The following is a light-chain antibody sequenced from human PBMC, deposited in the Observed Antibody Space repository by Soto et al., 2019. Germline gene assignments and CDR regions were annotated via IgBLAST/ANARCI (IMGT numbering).Light chain of an antibody. CDR2: GAS. J-gene: IGKJ1*01. CDR3: QQYNHWPRT. V-gene: IGKV3-15*01. Sequence: EIVLTQSPGTLCLSPVERATLSCRASQSVSSSSLAWYQQKPGQAPRLLIYGASTRATDIPARFSGSGSGTEFTLTISSLQSEDSGVYYCQQYNHWPRTFGQGTKVDIK. CDR1: QSVSSS.